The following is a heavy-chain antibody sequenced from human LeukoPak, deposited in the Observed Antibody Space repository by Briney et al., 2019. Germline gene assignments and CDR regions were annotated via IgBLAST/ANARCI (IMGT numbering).Heavy chain of an antibody. D-gene: IGHD4-11*01. CDR1: GGSISSYY. Sequence: SETLSLTCTVSGGSISSYYWSWIRQPPGKGLEWIGYIYYSGSTNYNPSLKSRVTISVDTSKNQFSLKLSSVTAADTAVYYCARHNYYSNYGDWFDPWGQGALVTVSS. CDR3: ARHNYYSNYGDWFDP. J-gene: IGHJ5*02. CDR2: IYYSGST. V-gene: IGHV4-59*08.